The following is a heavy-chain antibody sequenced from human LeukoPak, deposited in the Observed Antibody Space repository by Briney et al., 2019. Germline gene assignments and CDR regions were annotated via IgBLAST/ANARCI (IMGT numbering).Heavy chain of an antibody. J-gene: IGHJ4*02. CDR1: GFTFSSYA. V-gene: IGHV3-23*01. Sequence: GGSLRLSCAASGFTFSSYAMSWVRQAPGKGLEWVSAISGSGGSTYYADSVKGRFTISRDNSKNTLYLQLNSLRAEDTAVYYCAKDWMAVADSYYFDYWGQGTLVTVSS. CDR3: AKDWMAVADSYYFDY. CDR2: ISGSGGST. D-gene: IGHD6-19*01.